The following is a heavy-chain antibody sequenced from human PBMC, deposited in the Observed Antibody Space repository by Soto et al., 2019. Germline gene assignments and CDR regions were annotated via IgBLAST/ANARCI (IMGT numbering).Heavy chain of an antibody. V-gene: IGHV3-30*03. CDR1: GSTFSNYD. CDR3: VREGYSGSYAAF. D-gene: IGHD1-26*01. J-gene: IGHJ4*02. CDR2: ISFDGSKT. Sequence: QVQLVQSGGGVVQPGGSLSLSCSASGSTFSNYDMDWVRQAPGKCLEWVAIISFDGSKTYYADSVKGRFTVSRDNSKNTLLLQMHSLRPDDTATYYCVREGYSGSYAAFWGQGSLVTVSS.